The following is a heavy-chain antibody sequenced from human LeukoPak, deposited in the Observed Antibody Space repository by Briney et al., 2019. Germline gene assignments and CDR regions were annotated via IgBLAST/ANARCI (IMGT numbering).Heavy chain of an antibody. D-gene: IGHD1-1*01. J-gene: IGHJ6*03. Sequence: SETLSLTCTVSGGSISSGGYYWSWIRQPPGKGLEWIGYIYYSGSTNYNPSLKSRVTISVDTSKNQFSLKLSSVTAADTAVYYCARGWNYYYYYMDVWGKGTTVTVSS. CDR3: ARGWNYYYYYMDV. V-gene: IGHV4-61*08. CDR1: GGSISSGGYY. CDR2: IYYSGST.